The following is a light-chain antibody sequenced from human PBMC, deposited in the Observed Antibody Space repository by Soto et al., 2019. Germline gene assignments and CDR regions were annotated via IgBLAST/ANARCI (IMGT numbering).Light chain of an antibody. CDR3: QQYTSWTPIT. V-gene: IGKV3-15*01. J-gene: IGKJ5*01. CDR1: QSISSK. CDR2: GAS. Sequence: EIVMTQSPATLSVSPGERATLSCRASQSISSKLGWYQQRPGQAPRLLIYGASTRATGIPARFSGSGSGTEFTLTISSLQSEDSAVYYCQQYTSWTPITFGQGTRLEIK.